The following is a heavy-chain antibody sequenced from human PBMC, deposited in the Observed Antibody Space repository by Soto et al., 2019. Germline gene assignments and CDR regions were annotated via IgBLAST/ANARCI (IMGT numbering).Heavy chain of an antibody. CDR2: ISGSGGST. D-gene: IGHD3-10*01. Sequence: LRLSCAASGFTFSSYAMSWVRQAPGKGLAWVSAISGSGGSTYYADSVKGRFTISRDNSKNTLYLQMNSLRAEDTAVYYCEQVVRGYFDYWGQGTLVTVSS. CDR3: EQVVRGYFDY. CDR1: GFTFSSYA. V-gene: IGHV3-23*01. J-gene: IGHJ4*02.